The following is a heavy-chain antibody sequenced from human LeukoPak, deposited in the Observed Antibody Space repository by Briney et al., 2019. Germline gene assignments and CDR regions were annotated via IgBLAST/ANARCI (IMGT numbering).Heavy chain of an antibody. D-gene: IGHD3-10*01. J-gene: IGHJ4*02. CDR2: IYHSGST. CDR3: ARGGRGVRGVIGY. CDR1: GYSISSGYY. Sequence: PSETLSLTCAVSGYSISSGYYWGWIRQPPGKGLEWIGSIYHSGSTYYNPSLKSRVTISVGTSKNQFSLKLSSVTAADTAVYYCARGGRGVRGVIGYWGQGTLVTVSS. V-gene: IGHV4-38-2*01.